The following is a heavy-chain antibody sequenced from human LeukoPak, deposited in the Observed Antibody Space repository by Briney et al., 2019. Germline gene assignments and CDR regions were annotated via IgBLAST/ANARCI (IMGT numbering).Heavy chain of an antibody. D-gene: IGHD4-17*01. V-gene: IGHV4-39*01. CDR2: IYYSGST. J-gene: IGHJ4*02. Sequence: PSETLSLTCTVSGGSISSSSYYWGWIRQPPGKGLEWFGSIYYSGSTYYNPSLKSRVTISVDTSKNQFSLKLSSVTAADTAVYYCARQLYDYGDLYFDYWGQGTLVTVSS. CDR3: ARQLYDYGDLYFDY. CDR1: GGSISSSSYY.